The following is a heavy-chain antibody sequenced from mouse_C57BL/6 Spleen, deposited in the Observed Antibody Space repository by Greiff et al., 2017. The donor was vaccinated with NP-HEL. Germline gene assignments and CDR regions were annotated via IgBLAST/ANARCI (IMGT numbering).Heavy chain of an antibody. J-gene: IGHJ3*01. Sequence: QVQLQQPGAELVMPGASVKLSCKASGYTFTSYWMHWVKQRPGQGLEWIGEIDPSDSYTNYNQKFKGKSTLTVDTSSSTAYMQLSSLTSEDSAVYYCARNDYDRAWFAYWGQGTLVTVSA. CDR1: GYTFTSYW. CDR2: IDPSDSYT. CDR3: ARNDYDRAWFAY. D-gene: IGHD2-4*01. V-gene: IGHV1-69*01.